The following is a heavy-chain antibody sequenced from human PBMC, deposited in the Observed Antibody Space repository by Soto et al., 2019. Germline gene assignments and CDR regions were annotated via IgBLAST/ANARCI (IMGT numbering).Heavy chain of an antibody. CDR3: VRSSGGAFDL. CDR1: GFMFKDHT. Sequence: GGSLRLSCAGSGFMFKDHTMYWVRQVPGKGPEWVSGIYWNSADIDYVDSVKGRFTISRDNAKNALYLEMNTLRPEDTALYYCVRSSGGAFDLWGQGTMVTVSS. J-gene: IGHJ3*01. D-gene: IGHD3-10*01. V-gene: IGHV3-9*01. CDR2: IYWNSADI.